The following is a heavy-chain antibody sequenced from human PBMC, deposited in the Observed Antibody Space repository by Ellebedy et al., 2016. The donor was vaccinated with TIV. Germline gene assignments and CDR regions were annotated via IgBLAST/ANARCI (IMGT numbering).Heavy chain of an antibody. D-gene: IGHD6-13*01. V-gene: IGHV3-13*01. CDR2: IGTAGDT. Sequence: PGGSLRLSCVASGFTFSSYDMHWVRQATGKGLEWVSAIGTAGDTYYPGSVKGRFTIYRENAKTYFYLQMDRLRAGDTAVYYCARGIAAAGYIALDIWGQGTMVTVSS. CDR1: GFTFSSYD. J-gene: IGHJ3*02. CDR3: ARGIAAAGYIALDI.